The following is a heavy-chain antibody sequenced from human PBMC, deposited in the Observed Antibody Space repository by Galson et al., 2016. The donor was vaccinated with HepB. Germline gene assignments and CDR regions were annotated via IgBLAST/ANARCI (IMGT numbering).Heavy chain of an antibody. V-gene: IGHV3-23*01. D-gene: IGHD4-17*01. CDR3: ANDWTTAGAYHYGGY. CDR1: GFTFDNYG. J-gene: IGHJ2*01. CDR2: ISGCGTST. Sequence: SLRLSCAASGFTFDNYGMTWVRQASGKGLEWVSIISGCGTSTYYADSVKGRFTISRDNSKNTLYLLMNSLRAEDTAVYYCANDWTTAGAYHYGGYWGRGTLVTVSS.